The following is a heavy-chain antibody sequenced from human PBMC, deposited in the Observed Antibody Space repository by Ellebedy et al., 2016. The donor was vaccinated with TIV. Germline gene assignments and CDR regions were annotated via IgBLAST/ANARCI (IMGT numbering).Heavy chain of an antibody. J-gene: IGHJ4*02. CDR1: GFTFSSYG. V-gene: IGHV3-33*01. CDR3: ASTGYDFWSGYWA. Sequence: GGSLRLXXAASGFTFSSYGMHWVRQAPGKGLEWVAVIWYDGSNKYYADSVKGRFTISRDNSKNTLYLQMNSLRAEDTAVYYCASTGYDFWSGYWAWGQGTLVTVSS. CDR2: IWYDGSNK. D-gene: IGHD3-3*01.